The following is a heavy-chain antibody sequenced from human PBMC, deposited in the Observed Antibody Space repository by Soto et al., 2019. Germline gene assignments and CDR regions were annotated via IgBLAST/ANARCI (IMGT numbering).Heavy chain of an antibody. J-gene: IGHJ4*02. CDR3: ARDLGYALPDY. D-gene: IGHD2-15*01. Sequence: ASVKVSCKASGYTFTSYAMHWVRQAPGQRLEWMGWINAGNGNTKYSQKFQGRVTITRDTSTSTAYMELSSLRSEDTAVYYCARDLGYALPDYWGQGTLVTVSS. CDR2: INAGNGNT. V-gene: IGHV1-3*01. CDR1: GYTFTSYA.